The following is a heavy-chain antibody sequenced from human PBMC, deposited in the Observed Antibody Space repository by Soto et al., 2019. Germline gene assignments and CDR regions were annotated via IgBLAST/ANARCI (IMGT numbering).Heavy chain of an antibody. CDR2: IYSGGST. J-gene: IGHJ6*02. CDR1: GFTVSSNY. Sequence: VGSLRLSCAASGFTVSSNYMSWVRQAPGKGLEWVSVIYSGGSTYYADSVKGRFTISRDNSKNTLYLQMNSLRAEDTAVYYCARDLVAAAGISYGMDVWGQGTTVTVS. CDR3: ARDLVAAAGISYGMDV. D-gene: IGHD6-13*01. V-gene: IGHV3-53*01.